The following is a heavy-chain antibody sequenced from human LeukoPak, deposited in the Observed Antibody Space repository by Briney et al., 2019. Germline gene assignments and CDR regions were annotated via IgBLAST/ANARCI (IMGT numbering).Heavy chain of an antibody. CDR2: IDHSGST. CDR1: GGSFSGYY. J-gene: IGHJ4*02. Sequence: SETLSLTCAVYGGSFSGYYWSWIRQPPGKGLEWIGEIDHSGSTNYNPSLKSRVIISVGTSKNQFSLKVNSVTAADTALYYCASRRDGYVNPFDCWGQGTQVTVSS. V-gene: IGHV4-34*01. D-gene: IGHD5-24*01. CDR3: ASRRDGYVNPFDC.